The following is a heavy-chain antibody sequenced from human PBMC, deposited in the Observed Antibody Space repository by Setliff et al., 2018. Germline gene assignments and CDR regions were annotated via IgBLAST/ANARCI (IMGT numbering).Heavy chain of an antibody. CDR2: IYPGDSDT. Sequence: PGESLKISCKGSGYSFTSYWIGWVRQMPGKGLEWMGIIYPGDSDTRYSPSFQGQVTISADKSISTAYLQWSSLKSSDTAMYYCARVTPDYYYYYGMDVWGQGTTVTVSS. CDR3: ARVTPDYYYYYGMDV. V-gene: IGHV5-51*01. J-gene: IGHJ6*02. D-gene: IGHD5-18*01. CDR1: GYSFTSYW.